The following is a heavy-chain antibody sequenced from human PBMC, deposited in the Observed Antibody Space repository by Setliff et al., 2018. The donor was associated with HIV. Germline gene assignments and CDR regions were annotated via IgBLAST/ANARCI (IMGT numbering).Heavy chain of an antibody. D-gene: IGHD3-3*01. J-gene: IGHJ4*02. CDR3: ARDRHTSWSLEY. CDR2: VDGANNK. CDR1: GFTFSSYG. Sequence: GGSLRLSCAASGFTFSSYGIHWVRQAPGKGLEWVALVDGANNKYYGDAVKGRFSISREDSKNRLFLQMNSLRPEDTAVYYCARDRHTSWSLEYWGRGTLVTVSS. V-gene: IGHV3-30*02.